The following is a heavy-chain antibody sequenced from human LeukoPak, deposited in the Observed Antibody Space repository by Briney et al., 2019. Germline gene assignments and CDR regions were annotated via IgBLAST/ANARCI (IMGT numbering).Heavy chain of an antibody. CDR2: IIPMFGTT. V-gene: IGHV1-69*05. CDR3: AATYYHDTSGYHYLVY. D-gene: IGHD3-22*01. CDR1: GGTFSSYV. Sequence: GASVKVSCKASGGTFSSYVISWVRQAPGQGHEWMGGIIPMFGTTNYAQKFQGRVTFTTDKLANTTYMELSSLRSEDTAMFYCAATYYHDTSGYHYLVYWGQGTLVTVSS. J-gene: IGHJ4*02.